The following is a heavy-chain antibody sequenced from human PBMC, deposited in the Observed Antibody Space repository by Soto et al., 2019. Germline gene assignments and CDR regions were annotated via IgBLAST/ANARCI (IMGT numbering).Heavy chain of an antibody. CDR1: GFDFRNFG. CDR2: IVVANGRT. J-gene: IGHJ6*02. Sequence: MQLVQSGPEVKKPGTSLRVSCEASGFDFRNFGIQWVRQVQGQGLEWMGWIVVANGRTNYAPKFKGRFTISRDMSTSTAYMDLRDVRPEDTAVYYCSTDRPDIGIGWPAWGQGTTVTVSS. V-gene: IGHV1-58*02. CDR3: STDRPDIGIGWPA. D-gene: IGHD5-12*01.